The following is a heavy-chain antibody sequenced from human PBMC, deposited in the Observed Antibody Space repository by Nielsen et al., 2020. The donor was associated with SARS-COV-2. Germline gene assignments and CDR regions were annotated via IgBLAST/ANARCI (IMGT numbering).Heavy chain of an antibody. CDR1: GGTFSSYA. J-gene: IGHJ6*02. Sequence: SVKVSCKASGGTFSSYAISWVRQAPGQGLEWMGGIIPIFGTANYAQKFQGRVTITADESTSTAYMELSSLRSEDTAVYYCARSSVTMIGGYYYGMDVWGQGTTVTVSS. CDR3: ARSSVTMIGGYYYGMDV. V-gene: IGHV1-69*13. CDR2: IIPIFGTA. D-gene: IGHD3-22*01.